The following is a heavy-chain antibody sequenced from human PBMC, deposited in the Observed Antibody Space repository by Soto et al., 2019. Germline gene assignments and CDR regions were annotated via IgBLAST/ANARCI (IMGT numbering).Heavy chain of an antibody. CDR2: ISGSGGST. V-gene: IGHV3-23*01. D-gene: IGHD1-26*01. J-gene: IGHJ4*02. CDR3: AKEPIPYSGSYYAIYFDY. CDR1: GFTFSSYA. Sequence: PGGSLRLSCAASGFTFSSYAMSWVRQAPGKGLEWVSAISGSGGSTYYADSVKGRFTISRDNSKNTLYLQMNSLRAEDTAVYYSAKEPIPYSGSYYAIYFDYWGQGTLVTVSS.